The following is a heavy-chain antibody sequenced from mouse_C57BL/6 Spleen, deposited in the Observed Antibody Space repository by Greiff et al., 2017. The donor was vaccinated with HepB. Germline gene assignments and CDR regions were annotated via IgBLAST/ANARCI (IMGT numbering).Heavy chain of an antibody. D-gene: IGHD5-1-1*01. Sequence: VQLKQSGAELVRPGASVTLSCKASGYTFTDYEMHWVKQTPVHGLEWIGAIDPETGGTAYNQKFKGKAILTADKSSSTAYMELRSLTSEDSAVYYCTRQGYHFDYWGQGTTLTVSS. CDR2: IDPETGGT. V-gene: IGHV1-15*01. CDR1: GYTFTDYE. J-gene: IGHJ2*01. CDR3: TRQGYHFDY.